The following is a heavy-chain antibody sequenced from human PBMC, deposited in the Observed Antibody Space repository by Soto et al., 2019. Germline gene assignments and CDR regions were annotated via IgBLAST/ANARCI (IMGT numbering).Heavy chain of an antibody. CDR2: ISYDGSNK. D-gene: IGHD3-3*01. Sequence: QVQLVESGGGVVQPGRSLRLSCAASGFTFSSYGMHWVRQAPGKGLEWVAVISYDGSNKYYADSVKGRFTISRDNSKNTLYLQMNSLRAEATAVYYCAKDHSPGRTGGTYYDFWSGYSHYYGMDVWGQGTTVTVSS. V-gene: IGHV3-30*18. CDR3: AKDHSPGRTGGTYYDFWSGYSHYYGMDV. CDR1: GFTFSSYG. J-gene: IGHJ6*02.